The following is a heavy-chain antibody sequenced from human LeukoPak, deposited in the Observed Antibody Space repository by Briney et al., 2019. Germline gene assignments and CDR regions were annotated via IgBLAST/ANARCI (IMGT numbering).Heavy chain of an antibody. CDR3: ASRADSHYCSSTSCQHAEYFQH. CDR1: GGPISSSTYY. D-gene: IGHD2-2*01. Sequence: SETLSLTCTVSGGPISSSTYYWGWIRQPPGKGLEWIGSLYYTGDTYYNPSLKSRVTISVDTSKDQFSLKLSSVTAADTAVYYCASRADSHYCSSTSCQHAEYFQHWGQGTLVTVSS. V-gene: IGHV4-39*01. CDR2: LYYTGDT. J-gene: IGHJ1*01.